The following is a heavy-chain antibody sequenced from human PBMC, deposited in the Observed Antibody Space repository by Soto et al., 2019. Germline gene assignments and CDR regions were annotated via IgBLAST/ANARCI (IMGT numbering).Heavy chain of an antibody. J-gene: IGHJ4*02. CDR3: XXXTNAYEINF. V-gene: IGHV3-30-3*01. CDR1: GFIFSGYA. D-gene: IGHD3-9*01. CDR2: ISYDGNTQ. Sequence: QVQLVESGGGVVQPGGSLRLSCAASGFIFSGYAMHWVRQAPGKGLEWVAVISYDGNTQYYADSVKGRFTVSRDNSNXXXXXXXXXXXXXXXXXXXXXXXTNAYEINFWGQGTLVTVSP.